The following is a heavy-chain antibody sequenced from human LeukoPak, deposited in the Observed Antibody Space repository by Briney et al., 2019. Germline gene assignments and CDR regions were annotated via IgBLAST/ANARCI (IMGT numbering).Heavy chain of an antibody. CDR2: IIPIFGTA. J-gene: IGHJ4*02. Sequence: SVKVSCKASGGTFSSYAISWVRQAPGQGLEWMGGIIPIFGTANYAQKFQGRVTITADESTSTAYMKLSSLRSEDTAVYYCARSSKHCSSSWYYFDYWGQGTLVTVSS. D-gene: IGHD6-13*01. CDR3: ARSSKHCSSSWYYFDY. CDR1: GGTFSSYA. V-gene: IGHV1-69*13.